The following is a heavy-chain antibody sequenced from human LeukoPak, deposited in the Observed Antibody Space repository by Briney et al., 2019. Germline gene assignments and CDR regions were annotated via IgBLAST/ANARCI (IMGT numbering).Heavy chain of an antibody. V-gene: IGHV1-69*04. Sequence: GASVKVSCTASGGTFSSYAISWVRQAPGQGLEWMGRIIPILGIANYAQKFQGRVTITADKSTSTAYMELSSLRSEDTAVYYCARDGYGGLYYYYGMDVWGQGTTVTVSS. J-gene: IGHJ6*02. D-gene: IGHD4-23*01. CDR1: GGTFSSYA. CDR3: ARDGYGGLYYYYGMDV. CDR2: IIPILGIA.